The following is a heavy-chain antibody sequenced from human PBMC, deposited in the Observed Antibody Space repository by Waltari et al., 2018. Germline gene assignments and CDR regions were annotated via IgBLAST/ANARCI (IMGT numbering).Heavy chain of an antibody. J-gene: IGHJ5*02. Sequence: QVQLVKPGAEVKKPGSSVKVSCKASEGTFSSYAISWVRQAPGQGLEWMGGIIPIFGTASYAQKFQGRFTITTYESTSTAYMELSSLRSEDTAVYYCARRIGVVISWGQGTLVTVSS. CDR1: EGTFSSYA. D-gene: IGHD3-3*01. CDR2: IIPIFGTA. CDR3: ARRIGVVIS. V-gene: IGHV1-69*05.